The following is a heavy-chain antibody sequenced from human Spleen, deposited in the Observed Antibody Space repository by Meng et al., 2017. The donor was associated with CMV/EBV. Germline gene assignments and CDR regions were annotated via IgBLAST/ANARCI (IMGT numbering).Heavy chain of an antibody. V-gene: IGHV3-23*01. CDR3: AKDSRVDLLGGQALADWYFDL. CDR2: IGDSGGRT. D-gene: IGHD1-26*01. J-gene: IGHJ2*01. CDR1: GFIFSNYA. Sequence: GGSLRLSCAASGFIFSNYAMSWVRQAPGKGLEWVSAIGDSGGRTYYADSVRGRFTISRDNSKNTLYVQMNSLRAEDTAVYYCAKDSRVDLLGGQALADWYFDLWGRGTLVTVSS.